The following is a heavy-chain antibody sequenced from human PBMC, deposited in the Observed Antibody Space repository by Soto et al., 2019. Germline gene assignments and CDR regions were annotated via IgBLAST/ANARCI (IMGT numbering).Heavy chain of an antibody. CDR2: IYTGDTP. CDR3: TRDLMDVVPPDDDFFDP. V-gene: IGHV3-53*01. D-gene: IGHD2-2*01. CDR1: RHTVGSSY. Sequence: WGSLLLSCAASRHTVGSSYVSWVRQAPGKGLEWVSLIYTGDTPHYADSVKGRFTISRDNSKNTLYLQMDSLRVEDTGVYYCTRDLMDVVPPDDDFFDPWGKGIQVTVSS. J-gene: IGHJ5*02.